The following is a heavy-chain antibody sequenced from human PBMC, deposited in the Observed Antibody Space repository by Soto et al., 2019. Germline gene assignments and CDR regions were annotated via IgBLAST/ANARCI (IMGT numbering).Heavy chain of an antibody. CDR2: LSWNGGYI. Sequence: EVQLVESGGGLEQPGRSLRLSCAASGFSFDDFAMHWVRQAQGKGLEWVSGLSWNGGYIAYADSVKGRFTISRDNAKNSLYLHMSSLRVEDTALYYCVKDRDYFDSSGYFDYWGQGTLVTVSS. D-gene: IGHD3-22*01. J-gene: IGHJ4*02. V-gene: IGHV3-9*01. CDR1: GFSFDDFA. CDR3: VKDRDYFDSSGYFDY.